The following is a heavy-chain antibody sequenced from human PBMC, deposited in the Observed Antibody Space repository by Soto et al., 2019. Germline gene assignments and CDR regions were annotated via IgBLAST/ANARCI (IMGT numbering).Heavy chain of an antibody. CDR1: GGSISCYC. D-gene: IGHD3-16*01. CDR2: IYYGGST. Sequence: XQTLSLSRTVSGGSISCYCWGWIRQPPGKGLEWIGYIYYGGSTDYNPSLKSRVTISVDSSKNQFSLKVRSVTAADTAVYYCARDWGGRKFDDWGQGALVTVSS. V-gene: IGHV4-59*01. CDR3: ARDWGGRKFDD. J-gene: IGHJ4*02.